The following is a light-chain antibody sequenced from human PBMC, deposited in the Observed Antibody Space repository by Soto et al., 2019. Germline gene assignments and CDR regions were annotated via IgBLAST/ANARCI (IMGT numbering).Light chain of an antibody. J-gene: IGLJ2*01. CDR2: LNNDGSH. Sequence: QAVVTQPPSASASLGASVKLTCTLSSGHSSYAIAWHQKQPEKGPRYLMDLNNDGSHTKGDGIPDRFSGSSSGAERYLIISSLQSEDEAEYYCLLSYSGVRLFGGGTKLTVL. CDR3: LLSYSGVRL. V-gene: IGLV4-69*01. CDR1: SGHSSYA.